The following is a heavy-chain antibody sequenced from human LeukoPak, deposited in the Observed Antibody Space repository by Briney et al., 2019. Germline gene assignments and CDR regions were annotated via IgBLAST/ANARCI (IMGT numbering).Heavy chain of an antibody. CDR1: GYTFSSYD. CDR3: ARVYRQLRPYYFDY. CDR2: MNSNSGNT. V-gene: IGHV1-8*01. Sequence: ASVKVSCNASGYTFSSYDINWVRQATGQGLEWMGWMNSNSGNTGYAQKFQGRVTMTRNTSISTAYMELSSLRSEDTAVYYCARVYRQLRPYYFDYWGQGTLVTVSS. D-gene: IGHD4-23*01. J-gene: IGHJ4*02.